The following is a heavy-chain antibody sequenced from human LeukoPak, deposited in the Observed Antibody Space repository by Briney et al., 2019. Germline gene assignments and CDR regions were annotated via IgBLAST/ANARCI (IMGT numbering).Heavy chain of an antibody. J-gene: IGHJ5*02. Sequence: ASVKVSXKASGYTFTSYYMHWVRQAPGQGLEWMGIINPSGGSTSYAQKFQGRVTMTRDTSTSTVYMELSSLRSEDTAVYYCARDRTTGIVVVPAAMSEFDPWGQGTLVTVSS. CDR1: GYTFTSYY. CDR3: ARDRTTGIVVVPAAMSEFDP. D-gene: IGHD2-2*01. V-gene: IGHV1-46*01. CDR2: INPSGGST.